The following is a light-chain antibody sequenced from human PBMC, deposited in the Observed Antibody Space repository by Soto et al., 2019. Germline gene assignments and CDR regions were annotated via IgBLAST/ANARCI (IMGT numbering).Light chain of an antibody. V-gene: IGKV3-20*01. CDR3: HHYDGSPRT. J-gene: IGKJ2*01. Sequence: ETVLTQSPGTVSLSPGERATLSCTTSQSVRSNYLAWYQQKPGQAPRLLIYGVFSRATGIPDRFSGSGSGTDFPLTISGLEPADSAVYYCHHYDGSPRTFGQGTKLEI. CDR1: QSVRSNY. CDR2: GVF.